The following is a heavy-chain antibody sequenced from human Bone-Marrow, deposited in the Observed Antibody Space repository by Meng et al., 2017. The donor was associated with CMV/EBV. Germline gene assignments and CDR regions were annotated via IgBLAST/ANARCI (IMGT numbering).Heavy chain of an antibody. Sequence: TLSSHAIGWVRQAPGEGLEWMGGIIPIFGTANYAQKFQGRVTITADKSTSTAYMELSSLRSEDTAAYYCARGRITIFGVSPWYYFDYWGQGTLVTVSS. D-gene: IGHD3-3*01. CDR3: ARGRITIFGVSPWYYFDY. CDR1: TLSSHA. J-gene: IGHJ4*02. CDR2: IIPIFGTA. V-gene: IGHV1-69*06.